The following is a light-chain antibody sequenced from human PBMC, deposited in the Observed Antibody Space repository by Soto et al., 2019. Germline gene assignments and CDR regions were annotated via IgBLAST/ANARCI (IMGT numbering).Light chain of an antibody. V-gene: IGKV3-15*01. Sequence: EIVMTQSPATLSVSPGERATLFCRASQTVSSIFLAWYQQKPGQAPRLLIHGASTRATGIPARFSGSGSGTDFTLTISSLHSEDFAVYYCQQYSAWPLTFGGGTKVEIK. CDR2: GAS. J-gene: IGKJ4*01. CDR1: QTVSSI. CDR3: QQYSAWPLT.